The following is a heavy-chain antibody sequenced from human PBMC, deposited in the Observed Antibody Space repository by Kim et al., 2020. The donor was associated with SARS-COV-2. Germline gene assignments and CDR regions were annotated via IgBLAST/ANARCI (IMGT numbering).Heavy chain of an antibody. CDR1: GFTFSSYS. J-gene: IGHJ4*02. CDR3: ARDRDYDFWSGYSSAFDY. Sequence: GGSLRLSCAASGFTFSSYSMNWVRQAPGKGLEWVSYISSSSSTIYYADSVKGRFTISRDNAKNSLYLQMNSLRDEDTAVYYCARDRDYDFWSGYSSAFDYWGQGTLVTVSS. CDR2: ISSSSSTI. D-gene: IGHD3-3*01. V-gene: IGHV3-48*02.